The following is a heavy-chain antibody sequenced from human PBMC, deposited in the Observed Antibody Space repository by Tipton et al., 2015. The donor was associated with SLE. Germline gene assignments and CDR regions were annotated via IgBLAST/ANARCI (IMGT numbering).Heavy chain of an antibody. CDR3: ARQDVDTAMVNYFDY. D-gene: IGHD5-18*01. CDR1: GYTFTNYW. CDR2: IYPGDSDT. V-gene: IGHV5-51*01. Sequence: VQLVQSGAEVKKPGESLKISCKGSGYTFTNYWIGWVRQMPGKGLEWLGIIYPGDSDTRYSPSFQGQVTISADKSISTAYLQWSSLKASDTAMYYCARQDVDTAMVNYFDYWGQGTLVTVSS. J-gene: IGHJ4*02.